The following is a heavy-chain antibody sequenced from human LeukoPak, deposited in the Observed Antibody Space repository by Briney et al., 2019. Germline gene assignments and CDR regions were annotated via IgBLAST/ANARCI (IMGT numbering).Heavy chain of an antibody. J-gene: IGHJ4*02. Sequence: GGSLRLSCAASGFTFRSYAMSWVRRAPGKGLEWVSSISGSGDSTYYADSVKGRFTISRDNSKNTLYLQMNSLRAEDTASYYRAKERVGATTSLRFDYWGQGTLVTVSS. D-gene: IGHD1-26*01. V-gene: IGHV3-23*01. CDR2: ISGSGDST. CDR3: AKERVGATTSLRFDY. CDR1: GFTFRSYA.